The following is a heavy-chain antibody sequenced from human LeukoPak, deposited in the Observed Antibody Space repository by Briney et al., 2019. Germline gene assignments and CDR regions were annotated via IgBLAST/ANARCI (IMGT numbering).Heavy chain of an antibody. CDR3: ARDPDDSSGFT. Sequence: GGSLRLSCAASGFTFRSYWMSWVRQAPGKGLEWVANINHDGSEKYYVDSVKGRFTISRDNAKNSLYLQMNSLGAEDTAVYYCARDPDDSSGFTWGQGTLVTVSS. V-gene: IGHV3-7*01. J-gene: IGHJ5*02. CDR1: GFTFRSYW. CDR2: INHDGSEK. D-gene: IGHD3-22*01.